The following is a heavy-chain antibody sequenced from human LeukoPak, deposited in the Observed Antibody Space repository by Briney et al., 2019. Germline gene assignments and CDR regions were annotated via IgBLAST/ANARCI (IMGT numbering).Heavy chain of an antibody. D-gene: IGHD4-17*01. V-gene: IGHV3-23*01. Sequence: GGSLRLSCAVSGFTFSSYAMSWVRQAPGKGLEWVSAISGSGGSTYYADSVKGRFTISRDNSKNTLYLQMNSLRAEDTAVYYCAKLSGDYVFYYYYYYMDVWGKGTTVTVSS. J-gene: IGHJ6*03. CDR3: AKLSGDYVFYYYYYYMDV. CDR2: ISGSGGST. CDR1: GFTFSSYA.